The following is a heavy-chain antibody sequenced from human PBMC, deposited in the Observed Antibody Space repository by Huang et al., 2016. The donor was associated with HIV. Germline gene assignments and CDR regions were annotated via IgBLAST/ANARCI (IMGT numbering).Heavy chain of an antibody. CDR3: ARTAYSYGFRQGYNWFDP. Sequence: QVLLVQSGAEVRKPGSSVKVSCTAFGGTFSSYAISGGRQAPGQGLEWMGGIIPSFGTANYTQKFQGRVTITVDESTNTGYMELTRLTSEDTAVYYCARTAYSYGFRQGYNWFDPWGQGTPVTVSS. CDR2: IIPSFGTA. J-gene: IGHJ5*02. CDR1: GGTFSSYA. V-gene: IGHV1-69*13. D-gene: IGHD5-18*01.